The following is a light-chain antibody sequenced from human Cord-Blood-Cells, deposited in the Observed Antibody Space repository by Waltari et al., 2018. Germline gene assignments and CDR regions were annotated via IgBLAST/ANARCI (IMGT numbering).Light chain of an antibody. Sequence: SYLLPQPPPVSAAPGKTARITCGGNHIGSKRVHWYQQKPGQAPGLVVYDDSDRPSGIPERFSGSNSGNTATLTISRVEAGDEADYYGQVWDSSSDHYVVFGGGTKLTVL. V-gene: IGLV3-21*03. CDR3: QVWDSSSDHYVV. CDR1: HIGSKR. CDR2: DDS. J-gene: IGLJ2*01.